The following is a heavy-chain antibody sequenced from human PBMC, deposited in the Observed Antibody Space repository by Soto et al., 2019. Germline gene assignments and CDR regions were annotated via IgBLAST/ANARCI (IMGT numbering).Heavy chain of an antibody. CDR1: GFIFENFG. D-gene: IGHD1-26*01. CDR2: ISGSGFKK. CDR3: AKNQGVELVPLATVDWFDP. V-gene: IGHV3-23*01. J-gene: IGHJ5*02. Sequence: PGGSLRLSCAASGFIFENFGMSWARQAPGKGLEWISSISGSGFKKYYADSVKGRFTISRDNSKSTVYLELNNLSAEDTAVYHCAKNQGVELVPLATVDWFDPWGQGSVVTVPQ.